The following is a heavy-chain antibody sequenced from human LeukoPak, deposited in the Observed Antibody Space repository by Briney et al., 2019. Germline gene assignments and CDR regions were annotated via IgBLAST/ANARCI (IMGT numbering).Heavy chain of an antibody. CDR3: TTDQGRYCGGDCSVDY. CDR1: GFTFSNAW. CDR2: IKSKTNGGTT. D-gene: IGHD2-21*02. J-gene: IGHJ4*02. V-gene: IGHV3-15*01. Sequence: PGGSLRLSCAASGFTFSNAWMSWVRQAPGKGLEWVGRIKSKTNGGTTDYAAPVKGRFTISRDDSINTLYLQVNSLKTEDTAVYYCTTDQGRYCGGDCSVDYWGQGTLVTVSS.